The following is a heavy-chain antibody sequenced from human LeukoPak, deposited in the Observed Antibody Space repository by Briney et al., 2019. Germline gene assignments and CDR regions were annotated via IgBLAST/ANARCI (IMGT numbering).Heavy chain of an antibody. CDR1: GYTSTSYY. Sequence: ASVKVSCKASGYTSTSYYMHWVRQAPGQGLEWMGWINPNSGGTNYAQKLQGRVTMTRGTSISTAYMELSRLRSDDTAVYYCARGQPYYDFWSGYSGYYFDYWGQGTLVTVSS. D-gene: IGHD3-3*01. CDR2: INPNSGGT. J-gene: IGHJ4*02. V-gene: IGHV1-2*02. CDR3: ARGQPYYDFWSGYSGYYFDY.